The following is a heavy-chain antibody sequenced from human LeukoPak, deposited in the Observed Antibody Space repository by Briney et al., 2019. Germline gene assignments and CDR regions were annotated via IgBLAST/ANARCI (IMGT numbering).Heavy chain of an antibody. V-gene: IGHV3-23*01. CDR2: ISGSGGST. CDR1: GFTFSTYV. Sequence: PGGSLRLSCAASGFTFSTYVMTWVRQAPGKGLEWVSAISGSGGSTYYADSVKGRFTISRDNAKNSLYLQMNSLRAEDTAVYYCARDLGGAAAGSCFDYWGQGTLVTVSS. D-gene: IGHD6-13*01. J-gene: IGHJ4*02. CDR3: ARDLGGAAAGSCFDY.